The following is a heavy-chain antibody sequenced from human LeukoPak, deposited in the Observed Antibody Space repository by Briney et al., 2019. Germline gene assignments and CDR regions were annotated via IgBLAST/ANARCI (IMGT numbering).Heavy chain of an antibody. D-gene: IGHD4-17*01. J-gene: IGHJ4*02. CDR3: ARVAHDYVDSGPDY. CDR2: VNSDGSHT. V-gene: IGHV3-74*01. Sequence: GESLRLSCAASGFVFGSYWMHWVRQAPGKGLVWVSRVNSDGSHTTYADSVKGRFTISRDNAKKMVYLEMHSLRAGDTAIYYCARVAHDYVDSGPDYWGQGTLVSVSS. CDR1: GFVFGSYW.